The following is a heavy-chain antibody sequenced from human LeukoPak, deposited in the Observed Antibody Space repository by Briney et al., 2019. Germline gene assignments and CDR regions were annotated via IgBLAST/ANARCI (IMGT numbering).Heavy chain of an antibody. D-gene: IGHD3-22*01. CDR1: GFTFSSYG. J-gene: IGHJ4*02. V-gene: IGHV3-30*18. Sequence: GGSLRPSCAASGFTFSSYGMHWVRQAPGKGLEWVAVISYDGSNKYYADSVKGRFTISRDNSKNTLYLQMNSLRAEDTAVYYCAKDYYDSSGYYLPVGYWGQGTLVTVSS. CDR2: ISYDGSNK. CDR3: AKDYYDSSGYYLPVGY.